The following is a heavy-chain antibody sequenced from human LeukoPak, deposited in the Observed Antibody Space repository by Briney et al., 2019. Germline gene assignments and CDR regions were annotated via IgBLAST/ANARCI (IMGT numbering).Heavy chain of an antibody. CDR1: GFTFSTYA. D-gene: IGHD2-2*01. CDR2: IYYSGST. Sequence: GSLRLSCAASGFTFSTYAMSWVRQAPGKGLEWIGYIYYSGSTNYNPSLKSRVTISVDTSKNQFSLKLSSVTAADTAVYYCARDLGYIVVVPAAIEGRWFDPWGQGTLVTVSS. J-gene: IGHJ5*02. CDR3: ARDLGYIVVVPAAIEGRWFDP. V-gene: IGHV4-59*01.